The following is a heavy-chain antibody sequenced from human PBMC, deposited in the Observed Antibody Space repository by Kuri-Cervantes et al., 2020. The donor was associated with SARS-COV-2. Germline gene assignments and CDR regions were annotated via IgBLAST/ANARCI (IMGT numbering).Heavy chain of an antibody. Sequence: SETLSLTCAVSSGSVSGYSWTWVRQPPGKGLEWIGYIYNSGSTNYNPSLKSRVTISVDTSKNQFSLKLSSVTAADTAVYYCATVMAAGGYDAFDIWGQGTMVTVSS. CDR2: IYNSGST. CDR1: SGSVSGYS. V-gene: IGHV4-59*02. J-gene: IGHJ3*02. D-gene: IGHD6-13*01. CDR3: ATVMAAGGYDAFDI.